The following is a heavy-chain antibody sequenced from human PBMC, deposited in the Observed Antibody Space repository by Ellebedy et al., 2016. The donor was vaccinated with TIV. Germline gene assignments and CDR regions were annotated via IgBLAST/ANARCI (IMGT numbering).Heavy chain of an antibody. J-gene: IGHJ5*02. CDR3: SREGSGFDP. CDR1: GFTFSRYN. Sequence: GESLKIPCAASGFTFSRYNMNWVRQAPGKGLDWVSYISSSGDTIFYADSVKGRFSTSRDNAKSSLYLHMSSLGDADTAVYYCSREGSGFDPWGQGTLVTVSS. CDR2: ISSSGDTI. V-gene: IGHV3-48*02.